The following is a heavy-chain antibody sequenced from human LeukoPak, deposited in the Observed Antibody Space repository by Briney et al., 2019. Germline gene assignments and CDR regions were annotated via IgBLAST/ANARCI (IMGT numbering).Heavy chain of an antibody. Sequence: GGTLRLSCAAAAFTFNDDSMNWVRQAPGKGLEWISYISGNGKITFYADSVKGRFTISRDNAKNSLYLQMNSLRVEDTAVYYCARVLGYSSSWPFDYWGQGTLVTVSS. CDR3: ARVLGYSSSWPFDY. D-gene: IGHD6-13*01. CDR2: ISGNGKIT. CDR1: AFTFNDDS. V-gene: IGHV3-48*04. J-gene: IGHJ4*02.